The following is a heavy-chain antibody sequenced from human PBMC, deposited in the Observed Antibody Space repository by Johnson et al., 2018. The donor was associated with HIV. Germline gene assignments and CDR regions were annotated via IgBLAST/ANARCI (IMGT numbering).Heavy chain of an antibody. CDR1: GFTFSSYW. CDR3: ARDRAGGGYNYGAFDI. CDR2: IKQDGSEK. J-gene: IGHJ3*02. V-gene: IGHV3-7*05. D-gene: IGHD5-24*01. Sequence: VQLVESGGGLVQPGGSLRLSCAASGFTFSSYWMSWVRQAPGKGLEWVANIKQDGSEKYYVDFVKGRFTISRDNSKNTLYLQMNSLRAEDTAVYYCARDRAGGGYNYGAFDIWGQGTMVTVSS.